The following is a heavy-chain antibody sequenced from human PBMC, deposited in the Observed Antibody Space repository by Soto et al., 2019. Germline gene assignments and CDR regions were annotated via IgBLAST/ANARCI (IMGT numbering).Heavy chain of an antibody. J-gene: IGHJ3*02. CDR1: GGTFSSYA. D-gene: IGHD2-2*01. CDR3: ARDIVLVPAASGAFDI. V-gene: IGHV1-69*13. CDR2: IIPIFGTA. Sequence: ASVKVSCKASGGTFSSYAISWVRQAPGQGLEWMGGIIPIFGTANYAQKFQGRVTITADESTSTAYMELSSLRSEDTAVYYCARDIVLVPAASGAFDIWGQGTMVTVSS.